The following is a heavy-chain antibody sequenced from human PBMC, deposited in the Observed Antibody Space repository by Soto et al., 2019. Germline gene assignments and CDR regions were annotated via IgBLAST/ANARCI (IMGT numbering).Heavy chain of an antibody. CDR1: GGSISSGGYS. V-gene: IGHV4-30-2*01. J-gene: IGHJ3*02. Sequence: SETMSLTCAVSGGSISSGGYSWRWIRQPPGKGLEWIGYIYHSGSTYYNPSLKSRVTISVDRSKNQFSLKLSSVTAADTAVYYCASRLEMATDGDAFDIWGQGTMVTVSS. D-gene: IGHD5-12*01. CDR2: IYHSGST. CDR3: ASRLEMATDGDAFDI.